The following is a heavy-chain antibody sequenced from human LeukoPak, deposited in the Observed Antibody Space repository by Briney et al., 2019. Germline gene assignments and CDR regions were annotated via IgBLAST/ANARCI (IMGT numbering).Heavy chain of an antibody. Sequence: GGSLRRSCAASGFTFSSYSMNWVRQAPGKGLEWVSSISSSSSYIYYADSVKGRFTISRDNAKNSLYLQMNSLRAEDTAVYYCARDRGSTGGFDYWGQGTLVTVSS. D-gene: IGHD3-10*01. J-gene: IGHJ4*02. CDR1: GFTFSSYS. CDR3: ARDRGSTGGFDY. CDR2: ISSSSSYI. V-gene: IGHV3-21*01.